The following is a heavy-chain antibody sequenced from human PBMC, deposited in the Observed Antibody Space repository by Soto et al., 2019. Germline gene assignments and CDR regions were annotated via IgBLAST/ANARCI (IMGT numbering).Heavy chain of an antibody. D-gene: IGHD3-16*01. CDR2: IYYNSDRI. V-gene: IGHV3-9*02. Sequence: PGGALRLSCAASGFTSNDYAMHGVRQAPGKGLEWVSGIYYNSDRIDYGDSVKGRFATSRDNAKNSLYLQMNSLRPEDTAVYYCVKDVLPGGADYWGPGTLVTVSS. CDR1: GFTSNDYA. J-gene: IGHJ4*02. CDR3: VKDVLPGGADY.